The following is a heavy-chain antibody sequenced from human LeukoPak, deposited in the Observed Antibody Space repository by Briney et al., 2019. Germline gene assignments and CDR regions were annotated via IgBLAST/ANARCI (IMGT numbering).Heavy chain of an antibody. Sequence: ASVKVSCKASGYTFTGYYIHWVRQAPGQGLEWMGWINPNSGGTNYAQKFQGRVTMTRDTSISTAYMELSRLRSDDTAVYYCARGFGMVRGVTIWYWGQGTLVTVSS. CDR2: INPNSGGT. CDR3: ARGFGMVRGVTIWY. V-gene: IGHV1-2*02. J-gene: IGHJ4*02. D-gene: IGHD3-10*01. CDR1: GYTFTGYY.